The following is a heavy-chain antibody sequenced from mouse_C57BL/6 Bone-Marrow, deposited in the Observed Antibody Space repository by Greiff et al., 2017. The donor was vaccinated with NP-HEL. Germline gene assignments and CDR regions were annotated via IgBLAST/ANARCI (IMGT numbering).Heavy chain of an antibody. CDR3: ASPCYYYFDY. Sequence: EVKLVESGGDLVKPGGSLKLSCAASGFTFSSYGMSWVRQTPDKRLAWVATISSGGSYTSYPDSVKGRFPISRDNATNTLYLQMSSLKTEDTAMYYCASPCYYYFDYGGQGTTLTVSS. D-gene: IGHD1-1*01. J-gene: IGHJ2*01. CDR1: GFTFSSYG. V-gene: IGHV5-6*01. CDR2: ISSGGSYT.